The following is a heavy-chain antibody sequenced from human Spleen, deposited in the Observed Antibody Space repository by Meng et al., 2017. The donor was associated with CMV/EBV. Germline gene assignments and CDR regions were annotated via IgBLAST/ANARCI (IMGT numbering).Heavy chain of an antibody. CDR3: ATEGDSGSHRIFDY. Sequence: KASGGNFSSYAISWVRQAPGQGLGWMGGIITIFGTANYAQKFQGRVTITTDESTSTAYMELSSLRSEDTAVYYCATEGDSGSHRIFDYWGQGTLVTVSS. D-gene: IGHD1-26*01. CDR2: IITIFGTA. V-gene: IGHV1-69*05. CDR1: GGNFSSYA. J-gene: IGHJ4*02.